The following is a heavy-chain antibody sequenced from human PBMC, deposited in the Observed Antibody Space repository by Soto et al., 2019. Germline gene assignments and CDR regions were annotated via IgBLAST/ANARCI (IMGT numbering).Heavy chain of an antibody. Sequence: SETLSLTCTVSGGSISSYYWSWIRQPPGKGLEWIGYIYYSGSTNYNPSLKSRVTISVDTSKNQFSLKLSSVTAADTAVYYCARGLDDYGDYSYYYYMDVWGKGTTVTVSS. CDR3: ARGLDDYGDYSYYYYMDV. D-gene: IGHD4-17*01. CDR1: GGSISSYY. CDR2: IYYSGST. J-gene: IGHJ6*03. V-gene: IGHV4-59*08.